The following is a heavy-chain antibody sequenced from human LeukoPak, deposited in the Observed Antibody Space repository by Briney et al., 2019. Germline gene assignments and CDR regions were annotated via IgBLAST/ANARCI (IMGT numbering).Heavy chain of an antibody. CDR2: IYYSGST. CDR1: GGSISSYY. D-gene: IGHD4-17*01. CDR3: ARHVDYDPFFDY. V-gene: IGHV4-59*08. J-gene: IGHJ4*02. Sequence: SGTLSLTCTVSGGSISSYYWSWIRQPPGKGLEWIAYIYYSGSTNYNPSLKSRVTISVDTSKNQFSLKLNSVTAADTAVYYCARHVDYDPFFDYWGQGILVTVSS.